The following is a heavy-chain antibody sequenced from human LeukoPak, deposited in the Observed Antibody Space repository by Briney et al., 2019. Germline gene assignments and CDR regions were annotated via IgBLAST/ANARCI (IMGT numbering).Heavy chain of an antibody. Sequence: SETLSLTCTVSGGSISSSSYYWGWIRQPPGKGLEWIGSIYYSGSTYYNPSLKSRVTISADTSKNQFSLKLSSVTAADTAVYYCARASGIGVTGRDCFDIWGQGAMVTVSS. CDR2: IYYSGST. J-gene: IGHJ3*02. CDR1: GGSISSSSYY. V-gene: IGHV4-39*07. CDR3: ARASGIGVTGRDCFDI. D-gene: IGHD6-19*01.